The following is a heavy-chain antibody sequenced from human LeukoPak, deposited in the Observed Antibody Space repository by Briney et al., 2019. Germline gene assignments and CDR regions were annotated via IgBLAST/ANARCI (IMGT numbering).Heavy chain of an antibody. CDR3: AREKTSPNYDSSFGGENWFDP. V-gene: IGHV1-2*02. D-gene: IGHD3-22*01. J-gene: IGHJ5*02. Sequence: GASVKVSCKASGYAFSAYYMHWVRQAPGQGLEWMGWLNPQTGDTHFAQKFQGRVTMTRDTSISTAYMELSRLRSDDTAVYYCAREKTSPNYDSSFGGENWFDPWGQGTLVTVSS. CDR1: GYAFSAYY. CDR2: LNPQTGDT.